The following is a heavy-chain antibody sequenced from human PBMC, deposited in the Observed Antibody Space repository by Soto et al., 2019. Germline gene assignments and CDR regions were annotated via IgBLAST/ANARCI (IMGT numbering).Heavy chain of an antibody. CDR2: IYSGGST. J-gene: IGHJ6*03. CDR3: ARDAVTDDYIWGGYYYYMDV. D-gene: IGHD3-16*01. Sequence: GGSLRLSCAASGFTVSSNYMSWVRQAPGKGLEWVSVIYSGGSTYYADSVKGRFTISRDNSKNTLYLQMNSLRAEDTAVYYCARDAVTDDYIWGGYYYYMDVWGKGTTVTVSS. V-gene: IGHV3-66*01. CDR1: GFTVSSNY.